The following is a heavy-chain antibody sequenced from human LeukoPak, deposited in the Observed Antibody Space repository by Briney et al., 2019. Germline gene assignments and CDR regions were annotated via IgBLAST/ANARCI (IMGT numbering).Heavy chain of an antibody. CDR1: GYSFTSYW. D-gene: IGHD5-18*01. J-gene: IGHJ4*02. CDR2: IYPGDSDT. V-gene: IGHV5-51*01. CDR3: ARLGDTAMVYPPYYFDY. Sequence: GESLQISCKGSGYSFTSYWIGWVRQMPGKGLEWMGIIYPGDSDTRYSPSFQGQVTISADKSISTAYLQWSSLKASDTAMYYCARLGDTAMVYPPYYFDYWGQGTLVTVSS.